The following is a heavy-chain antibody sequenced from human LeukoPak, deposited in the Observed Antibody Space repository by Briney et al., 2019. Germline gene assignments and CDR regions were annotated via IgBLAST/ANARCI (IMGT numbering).Heavy chain of an antibody. CDR1: GFTFSSYG. J-gene: IGHJ4*02. V-gene: IGHV3-23*01. CDR3: AKLIAAAGTPDY. CDR2: ISGSGGST. Sequence: GSLRLSCAASGFTFSSYGMSWVRQASGKGLEWVSAISGSGGSTYYADSVKGRFTISRDNSKNTLYLQMNSLRAEDTAVYYCAKLIAAAGTPDYWGPGNPGHRLL. D-gene: IGHD6-13*01.